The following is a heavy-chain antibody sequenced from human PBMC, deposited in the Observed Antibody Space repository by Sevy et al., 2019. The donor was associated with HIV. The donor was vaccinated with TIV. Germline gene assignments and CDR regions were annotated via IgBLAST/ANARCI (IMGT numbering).Heavy chain of an antibody. CDR3: ARGGPNQQQQEYFDH. Sequence: SETLSLTCTVSGVSVSPYYWAWIRQPPGKGLECVAFSGSTNYNPSLKSRATTSVDTSKNQFSLKLSSVTAADTAIYYCARGGPNQQQQEYFDHWGQGTLVTVSS. CDR2: SGST. D-gene: IGHD1-1*01. CDR1: GVSVSPYY. J-gene: IGHJ4*02. V-gene: IGHV4-59*02.